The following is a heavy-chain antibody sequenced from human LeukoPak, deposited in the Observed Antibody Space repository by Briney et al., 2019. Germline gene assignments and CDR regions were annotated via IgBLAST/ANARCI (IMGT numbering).Heavy chain of an antibody. D-gene: IGHD6-13*01. V-gene: IGHV3-21*01. J-gene: IGHJ3*02. CDR3: VRRIAAAALDI. CDR1: GFTFSSYS. Sequence: GGSLRLSCAASGFTFSSYSMNWVRQAPGKGLEWVSTISSSSSYIYYADSVKGRFIISRDNSKNTLYLQMNSLRAEDSAVYYCVRRIAAAALDIWGQGTMVTVSS. CDR2: ISSSSSYI.